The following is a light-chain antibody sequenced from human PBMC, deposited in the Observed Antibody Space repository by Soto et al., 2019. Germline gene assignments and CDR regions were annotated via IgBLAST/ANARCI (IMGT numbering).Light chain of an antibody. CDR3: LQYNSYPQT. Sequence: DIQMTQSPSSVSASVGDRVTSTCRASQGVGKYLAWFQQRPGQAPKSLIYATSTLHTGGPSRFSGSGSGTDFTLTISSLQPEDVATYYCLQYNSYPQTFGQGTKLEIK. J-gene: IGKJ2*01. CDR1: QGVGKY. V-gene: IGKV1-16*01. CDR2: ATS.